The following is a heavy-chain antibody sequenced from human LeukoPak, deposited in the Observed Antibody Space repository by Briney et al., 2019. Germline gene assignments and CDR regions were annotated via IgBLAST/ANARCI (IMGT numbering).Heavy chain of an antibody. CDR2: ISSSGSTI. D-gene: IGHD3-22*01. J-gene: IGHJ4*02. CDR1: GFTFSDYY. Sequence: GGSLRLSCATSGFTFSDYYMSWIRQAPGKGLEWVSYISSSGSTIYYADSVKGRFTISRDNAKNSLYLQMNSLRAEDTAVYYCARDGYYYDSSGYYSDYWGQGTLVTVSS. V-gene: IGHV3-11*01. CDR3: ARDGYYYDSSGYYSDY.